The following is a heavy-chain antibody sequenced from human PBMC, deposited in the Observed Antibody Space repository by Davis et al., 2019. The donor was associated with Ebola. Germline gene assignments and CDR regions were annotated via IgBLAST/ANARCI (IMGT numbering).Heavy chain of an antibody. J-gene: IGHJ4*02. Sequence: PGGSLRLSCAASGLTFSNYGVHWVRQAPGKGLEWVAVIRYDGSNKFYADSVKGRLTIYRDNAKNTLYLQMNSLRAEDTAVYYCAKCPHTYYYDSSALYYFDYWGQGTLVTVSS. V-gene: IGHV3-30*02. CDR3: AKCPHTYYYDSSALYYFDY. CDR1: GLTFSNYG. D-gene: IGHD3-22*01. CDR2: IRYDGSNK.